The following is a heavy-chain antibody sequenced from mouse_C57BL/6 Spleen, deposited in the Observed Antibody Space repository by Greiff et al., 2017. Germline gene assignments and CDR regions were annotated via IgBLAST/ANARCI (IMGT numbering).Heavy chain of an antibody. CDR3: ARDGSSPYWYFDV. CDR1: GFNIKDYY. Sequence: VQLQQSGAELVKPGASVKLSCTASGFNIKDYYMHWVKQRTEQGLEWIGRIDPEDGENKSAPKFQGKATRTADTSSNTAYLQLSSLTSEDTAVYYFARDGSSPYWYFDVWGTGTTVTVSS. J-gene: IGHJ1*03. D-gene: IGHD1-1*01. V-gene: IGHV14-2*01. CDR2: IDPEDGEN.